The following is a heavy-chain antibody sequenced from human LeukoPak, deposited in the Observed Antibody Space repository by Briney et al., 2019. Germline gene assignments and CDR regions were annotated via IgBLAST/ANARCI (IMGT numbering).Heavy chain of an antibody. D-gene: IGHD5-12*01. V-gene: IGHV3-53*01. CDR2: IYSGGST. CDR3: ARVRGYDYFDY. CDR1: GFTVSSNY. Sequence: GGSLRLSCAASGFTVSSNYMSWVRQAPGKGLEWVSVIYSGGSTYYADSVKGRFTISRDNSKNTLYLQMNSLRAEDTAVYYCARVRGYDYFDYWGQGTLVTVSS. J-gene: IGHJ4*02.